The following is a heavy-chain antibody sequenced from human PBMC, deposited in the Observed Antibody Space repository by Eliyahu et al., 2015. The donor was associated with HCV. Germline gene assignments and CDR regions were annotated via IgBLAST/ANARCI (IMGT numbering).Heavy chain of an antibody. D-gene: IGHD7-27*01. CDR2: INGDQSQI. V-gene: IGHV3-7*01. CDR1: GFIFSXXX. Sequence: EAQLVESGGGLVQPGGXLXLSCSASGFIFSXXXXPWVRXAPGKGLEWVANINGDQSQIDYLDSVKGRFVISKDNAKNSLYLQMNSLRVEDTAVYYCARDPYWGASDIWGQGTMVIVSS. CDR3: ARDPYWGASDI. J-gene: IGHJ3*02.